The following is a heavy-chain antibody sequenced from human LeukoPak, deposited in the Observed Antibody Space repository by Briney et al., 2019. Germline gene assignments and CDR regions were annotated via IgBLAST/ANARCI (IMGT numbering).Heavy chain of an antibody. CDR1: GFTFSSYS. CDR2: ISSSSSYI. CDR3: AARPVTGDYDILTGYSLDY. D-gene: IGHD3-9*01. V-gene: IGHV3-21*01. Sequence: GGSLRLSCAASGFTFSSYSMNWVRQAPGKGLEWVSSISSSSSYIYYADSVKGRFTISRDNAKNSLYLQMNSLRAEDTAVYYCAARPVTGDYDILTGYSLDYWGQGTLVTVSS. J-gene: IGHJ4*02.